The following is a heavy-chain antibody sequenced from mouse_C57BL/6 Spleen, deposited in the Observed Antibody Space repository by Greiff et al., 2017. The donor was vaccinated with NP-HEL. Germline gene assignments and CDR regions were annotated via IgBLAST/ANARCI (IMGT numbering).Heavy chain of an antibody. J-gene: IGHJ4*01. CDR1: GYSFTDYN. Sequence: EVKLQESGPELVKPGASVKISCKASGYSFTDYNMNWVKQSNGKSLEWIGVINPNYGTTSYNQKFKGKATLTVDQSSSTAYMQLNSLTSEDSAVYYCARTGGSSPNYAMDYWGQGTSVTVSS. CDR2: INPNYGTT. D-gene: IGHD1-1*01. V-gene: IGHV1-39*01. CDR3: ARTGGSSPNYAMDY.